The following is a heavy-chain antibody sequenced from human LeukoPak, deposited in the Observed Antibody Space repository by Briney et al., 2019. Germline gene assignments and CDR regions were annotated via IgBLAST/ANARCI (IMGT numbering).Heavy chain of an antibody. Sequence: PSQTLSLTCTVSGGSISSGGYYWNWIRQPPGKGLEWIGYIHQSGSTDYNPSLKSRVTMSVDTSKNQFSLKLSSVTAADTAVYYCARHEVIAARRSTGWYNWFDPWGQGTLVTVSS. D-gene: IGHD6-6*01. CDR3: ARHEVIAARRSTGWYNWFDP. CDR1: GGSISSGGYY. CDR2: IHQSGST. J-gene: IGHJ5*02. V-gene: IGHV4-30-2*03.